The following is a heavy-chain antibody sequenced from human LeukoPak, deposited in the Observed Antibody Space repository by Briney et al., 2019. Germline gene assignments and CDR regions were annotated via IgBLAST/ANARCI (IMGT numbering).Heavy chain of an antibody. CDR3: ARAKIVSFNWFDP. Sequence: PGGSLRLSCAASGLTFSSYWMHWVRQAPGKGLVWVSRINSDGSSTSYADSVKGRFTISRDNAKNTLYLQMNSLRAEDTAVYYCARAKIVSFNWFDPWGQGTLVTVSS. CDR1: GLTFSSYW. D-gene: IGHD3-22*01. CDR2: INSDGSST. V-gene: IGHV3-74*01. J-gene: IGHJ5*02.